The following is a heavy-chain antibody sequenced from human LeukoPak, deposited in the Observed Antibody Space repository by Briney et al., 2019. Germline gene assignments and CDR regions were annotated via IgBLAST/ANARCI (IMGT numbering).Heavy chain of an antibody. CDR1: GGSISSSSYY. V-gene: IGHV4-39*01. Sequence: SETLSLTCTVSGGSISSSSYYWGWIRQPPGKGLEWIGSIYYSGSTYYNPSLKSRVTISVDTSKNQFSLKLSSVTAADTAVYYCAREDLAAAGPSFDYWGQGTLVTVSS. CDR3: AREDLAAAGPSFDY. J-gene: IGHJ4*02. D-gene: IGHD6-13*01. CDR2: IYYSGST.